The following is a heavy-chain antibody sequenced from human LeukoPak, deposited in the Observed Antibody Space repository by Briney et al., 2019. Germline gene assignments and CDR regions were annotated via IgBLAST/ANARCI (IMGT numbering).Heavy chain of an antibody. D-gene: IGHD3-22*01. CDR1: GDSISSYY. J-gene: IGHJ6*03. CDR3: TRGSIAYYYMDV. Sequence: PSETLPLTCSVSGDSISSYYWSWIRQSPGKGLEWIGYISYSGSTNYNPSLKSRVTISVDTSRNQFSLKLSSVTAADTAVYYCTRGSIAYYYMDVWGKGTTVTISS. V-gene: IGHV4-59*01. CDR2: ISYSGST.